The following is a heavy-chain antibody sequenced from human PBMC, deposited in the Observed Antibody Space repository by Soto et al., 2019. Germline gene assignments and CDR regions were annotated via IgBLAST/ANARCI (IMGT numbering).Heavy chain of an antibody. V-gene: IGHV1-18*01. Sequence: QVQLVQSAGEVKKPGASVKVSCKASGYSFTSYGISWVRRAPGQGLEWMGWISPYNGHTQFVERFQGRVTTTTDTSTTTAYMELRNLRSDDTAHYYCARDLTIVPATHPRLENYGMDVWGQGTTVIVSS. CDR1: GYSFTSYG. J-gene: IGHJ6*02. CDR2: ISPYNGHT. CDR3: ARDLTIVPATHPRLENYGMDV. D-gene: IGHD2-2*01.